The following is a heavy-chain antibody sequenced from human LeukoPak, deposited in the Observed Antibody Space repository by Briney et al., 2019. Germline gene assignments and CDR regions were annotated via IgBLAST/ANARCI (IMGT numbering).Heavy chain of an antibody. CDR2: IVVGSGNT. CDR3: AAEMFGEST. CDR1: GFTVTSSA. V-gene: IGHV1-58*02. D-gene: IGHD3-10*02. J-gene: IGHJ5*02. Sequence: GTSVKVSCKASGFTVTSSAMQWVRQARGQRLGWIGWIVVGSGNTNYAQKFQERVTITRDMSTSTAYMELSSLRSEDTAVYYCAAEMFGESTWGQRTLATVSS.